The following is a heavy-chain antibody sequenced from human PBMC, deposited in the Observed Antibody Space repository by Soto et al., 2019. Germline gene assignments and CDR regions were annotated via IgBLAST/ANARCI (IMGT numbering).Heavy chain of an antibody. D-gene: IGHD3-10*01. Sequence: SETLSLTCVVSGVSISSGGYSWSWIRQPPGKGLEWIGNIYHSGSTYYKPSLKSRVTISVDRSKKQISLKLSSVTAADAAVYYCARGGDYYGSGSYSVFDIWGQGTMVTVSS. CDR3: ARGGDYYGSGSYSVFDI. J-gene: IGHJ3*02. V-gene: IGHV4-30-2*01. CDR2: IYHSGST. CDR1: GVSISSGGYS.